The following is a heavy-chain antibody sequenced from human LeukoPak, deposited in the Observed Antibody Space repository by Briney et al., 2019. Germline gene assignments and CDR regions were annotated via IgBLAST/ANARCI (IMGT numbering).Heavy chain of an antibody. D-gene: IGHD1/OR15-1a*01. J-gene: IGHJ1*01. Sequence: GASVKVSCKASGYTFTGYYMHWVRQAPGQGLEWMGRINPNSGGTNYAQKFQGRVTMTTDTSTSTAYMELRSLRSDDTAVYYCASEKKQNFQHWGQGTLVTVSS. V-gene: IGHV1-2*06. CDR3: ASEKKQNFQH. CDR1: GYTFTGYY. CDR2: INPNSGGT.